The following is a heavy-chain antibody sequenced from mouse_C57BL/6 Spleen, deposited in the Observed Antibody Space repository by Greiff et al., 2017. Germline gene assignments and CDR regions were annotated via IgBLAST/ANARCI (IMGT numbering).Heavy chain of an antibody. CDR2: ISDGGSYT. Sequence: EVKVVESGGGLVKPGGSLKLSCAASGFTFSSYAMSWVRQTPEKRLEWVATISDGGSYTYYPDNVKGRFTISRDNAKNNLYLQMSHLKSEDTAMYYCAREITTVVAQYFDVWGTGTTVTVSS. D-gene: IGHD1-1*01. CDR3: AREITTVVAQYFDV. V-gene: IGHV5-4*01. CDR1: GFTFSSYA. J-gene: IGHJ1*03.